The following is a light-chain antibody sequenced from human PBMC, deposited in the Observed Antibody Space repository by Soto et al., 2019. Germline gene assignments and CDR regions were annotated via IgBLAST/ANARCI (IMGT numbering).Light chain of an antibody. Sequence: QSVLTQPPSASGTPGQRVTISCSGSSSNIGSNTVDWYQQLPGTAPKLLIYSSDQRPSGVPERFSGSKSGTSASLAISGLRSEDEADYHCAAWDDSLSVVVFGGGTKVTVL. CDR1: SSNIGSNT. CDR3: AAWDDSLSVVV. CDR2: SSD. J-gene: IGLJ2*01. V-gene: IGLV1-47*02.